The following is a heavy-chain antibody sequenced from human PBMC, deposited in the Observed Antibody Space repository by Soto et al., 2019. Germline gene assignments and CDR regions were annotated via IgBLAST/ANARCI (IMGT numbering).Heavy chain of an antibody. Sequence: QVQLQESGPGLVKPSETLSLTCTVSGGSISSYYWSWIRQPPGKGLEWIGYIYYSGSTNYNPSLKSRVTISVDTSKNQCSLKLSSVTAADTAVYYCARQKGAYYDILTGYYYFDYWGQGTLVTVSS. V-gene: IGHV4-59*08. J-gene: IGHJ4*02. D-gene: IGHD3-9*01. CDR2: IYYSGST. CDR1: GGSISSYY. CDR3: ARQKGAYYDILTGYYYFDY.